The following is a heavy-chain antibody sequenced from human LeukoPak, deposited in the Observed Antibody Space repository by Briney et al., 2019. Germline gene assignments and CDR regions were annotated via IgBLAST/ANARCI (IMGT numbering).Heavy chain of an antibody. J-gene: IGHJ5*02. CDR3: ARIPAAGSMGWFDP. CDR1: GGSVNSYY. D-gene: IGHD6-13*01. CDR2: IFYSGTT. V-gene: IGHV4-59*02. Sequence: SETLSLTCTVSGGSVNSYYWTWIRQPPGRGLEWIGYIFYSGTTEYNPALKRRVTISKETSSNQFSLRLTSLTAADTAVYYCARIPAAGSMGWFDPWGQGTLVTASS.